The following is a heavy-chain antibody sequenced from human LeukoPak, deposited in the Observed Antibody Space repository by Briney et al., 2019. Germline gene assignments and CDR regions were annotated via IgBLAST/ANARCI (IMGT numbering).Heavy chain of an antibody. CDR1: GFTFSSYA. V-gene: IGHV3-30*04. J-gene: IGHJ6*03. CDR3: ARDRRMDYYDSSGYYGGTTSGMDV. CDR2: ISYDGSNK. Sequence: GGSLRLSCAASGFTFSSYAMHWVRQAPGKGLEWVAVISYDGSNKYYADSVQGRFTISRDNSKNTLYLQMNSLRAEDTAVYYCARDRRMDYYDSSGYYGGTTSGMDVWGKGTTVTVSS. D-gene: IGHD3-22*01.